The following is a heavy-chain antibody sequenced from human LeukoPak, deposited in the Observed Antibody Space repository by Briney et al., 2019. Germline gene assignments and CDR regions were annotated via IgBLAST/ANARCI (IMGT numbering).Heavy chain of an antibody. J-gene: IGHJ4*02. Sequence: GGSLRLSCAASGFTFSTYSMNWVRQAPGKGLEWVSSISSISRYIYYADSMRGRFTISRDNAKNSLYLQMNSLKPEDTAVYYCARVAEAAAFDSWGQGTLVTVSS. CDR1: GFTFSTYS. CDR3: ARVAEAAAFDS. D-gene: IGHD6-13*01. V-gene: IGHV3-21*06. CDR2: ISSISRYI.